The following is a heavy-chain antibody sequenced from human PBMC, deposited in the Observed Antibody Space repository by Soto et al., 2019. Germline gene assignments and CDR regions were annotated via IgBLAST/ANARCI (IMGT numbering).Heavy chain of an antibody. V-gene: IGHV3-30*18. J-gene: IGHJ6*02. CDR2: ISYDGSEK. CDR3: AKGYEVSPPVASAWYSNYFYGVDV. D-gene: IGHD6-19*01. Sequence: QVALVESGGGVVRPGRSLRLSCGASGFSFSKYGMHWVRQAPGEGLEWLSLISYDGSEKWYAESVKGRFTISRDNSKNTLYLKMNSLRADDTAVYFCAKGYEVSPPVASAWYSNYFYGVDVWGRGTTVTVSS. CDR1: GFSFSKYG.